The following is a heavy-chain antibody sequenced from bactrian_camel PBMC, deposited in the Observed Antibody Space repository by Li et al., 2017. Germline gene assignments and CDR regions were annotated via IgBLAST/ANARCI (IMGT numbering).Heavy chain of an antibody. D-gene: IGHD2*01. CDR2: IATGSGNT. CDR3: AARGPYCYTKLSVRDFTY. J-gene: IGHJ6*01. V-gene: IGHV3S63*01. CDR1: VFRHRDNC. Sequence: HVQLVESGGGSVQAGGSLRLSCKSVFRHRDNCMAWFRQAPGKEREGVARIATGSGNTYYADSVKGRFTISQDNAKNTVYLQMNSLRPEDTAMYYCAARGPYCYTKLSVRDFTYWGQGTQVTVS.